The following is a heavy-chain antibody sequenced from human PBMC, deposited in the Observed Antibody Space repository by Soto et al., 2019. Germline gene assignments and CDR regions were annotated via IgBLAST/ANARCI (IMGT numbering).Heavy chain of an antibody. Sequence: EVQLLESGGGLIQPGGSLRLSCAASGFTFSSYAMSWVRQAPGKGLEWVSAISGSGGSTYYADSVKGRFTISRDNSKNTLYLQMNSLRAEDTAVYYCAKDLRVLMVYAIDYWGQGTLVTVSS. D-gene: IGHD2-8*01. CDR1: GFTFSSYA. CDR2: ISGSGGST. CDR3: AKDLRVLMVYAIDY. V-gene: IGHV3-23*01. J-gene: IGHJ4*02.